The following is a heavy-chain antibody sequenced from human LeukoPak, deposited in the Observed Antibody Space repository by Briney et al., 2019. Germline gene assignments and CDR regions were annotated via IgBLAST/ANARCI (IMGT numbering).Heavy chain of an antibody. D-gene: IGHD3-9*01. J-gene: IGHJ4*02. CDR2: FDPEDGET. Sequence: ASVTVSCKVSGYTLTELSMHWVRQAPGKGLGWMGGFDPEDGETIYAQKFQGRVTMTEDTSTDTAYMELSSLRSEDTAVYSCATAIPYDILTGYYTGAYFDYWGQGTLVTVSS. V-gene: IGHV1-24*01. CDR3: ATAIPYDILTGYYTGAYFDY. CDR1: GYTLTELS.